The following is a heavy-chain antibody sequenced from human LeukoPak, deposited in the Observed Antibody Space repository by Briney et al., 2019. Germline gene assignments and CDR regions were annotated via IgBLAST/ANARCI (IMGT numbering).Heavy chain of an antibody. CDR1: GGTFSSYA. CDR3: ARLYCSGGSCRQVFDY. V-gene: IGHV1-69*13. CDR2: IIPIFGTA. Sequence: GASVKVSCKASGGTFSSYAISWVRQAPGQRLEWMGGIIPIFGTANYAQKFQGRVTITADESTSTAYMELSSLRSEDTAVYYCARLYCSGGSCRQVFDYWGQGTLVTVSS. J-gene: IGHJ4*02. D-gene: IGHD2-15*01.